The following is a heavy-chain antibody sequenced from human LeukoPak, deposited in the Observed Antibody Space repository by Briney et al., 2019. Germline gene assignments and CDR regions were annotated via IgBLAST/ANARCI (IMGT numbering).Heavy chain of an antibody. CDR1: GGSISSGSYY. Sequence: KPSQTLPLTCSVSGGSISSGSYYWSWIRQHPGKGLEWIGYIHYSGSTYYNPSLKSRVTISVDRSKNQFSLKLNSVTAADTAVYYCARGLMTVDAYFDYWGQGTLVTVSS. V-gene: IGHV4-31*03. CDR3: ARGLMTVDAYFDY. CDR2: IHYSGST. J-gene: IGHJ4*02. D-gene: IGHD2-21*01.